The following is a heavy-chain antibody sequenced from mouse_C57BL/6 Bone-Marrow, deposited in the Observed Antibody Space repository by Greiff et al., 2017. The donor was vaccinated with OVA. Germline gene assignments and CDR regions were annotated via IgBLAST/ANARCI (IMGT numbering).Heavy chain of an antibody. CDR2: IWTGGST. CDR3: ARSGYYHSWFAY. V-gene: IGHV2-2*01. CDR1: GFSLTSYG. D-gene: IGHD2-3*01. Sequence: QVQLQQSGPGLVQPSQSLSITCTVSGFSLTSYGVHWVRQSPGKGLEWLGVIWTGGSTAYNAAFISRLSISKDNSKSHVCVKMNSLQADDTAIDYCARSGYYHSWFAYWGQGTLVTVSA. J-gene: IGHJ3*01.